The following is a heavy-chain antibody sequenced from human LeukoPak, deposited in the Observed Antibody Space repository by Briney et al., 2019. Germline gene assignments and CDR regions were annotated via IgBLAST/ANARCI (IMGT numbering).Heavy chain of an antibody. Sequence: GGSLRLSCAASGFIFSDHYMDCVRQAPGKGLEWVARSRNKANSYSTVYAASVQGRFTISRDESKNSLYLQMNSLITEDTAVYFCARGFHSFDIWGQGTMVTVSS. CDR3: ARGFHSFDI. V-gene: IGHV3-72*01. J-gene: IGHJ3*02. CDR1: GFIFSDHY. CDR2: SRNKANSYST.